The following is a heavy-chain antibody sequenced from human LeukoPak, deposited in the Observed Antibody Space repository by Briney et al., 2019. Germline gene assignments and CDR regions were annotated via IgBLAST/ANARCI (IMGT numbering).Heavy chain of an antibody. CDR1: GYTFTDNY. CDR2: MNPNSGGT. V-gene: IGHV1-2*02. CDR3: PRGSGTSWFDY. Sequence: ASVKVSCKPSGYTFTDNYLHWVRQAPGQGLEWVGWMNPNSGGTGYAQKVQGRVTMTRDTAITTAYIELIIPTSDDTAVYYCPRGSGTSWFDYWGQGSLVTVSS. J-gene: IGHJ4*02. D-gene: IGHD2-2*01.